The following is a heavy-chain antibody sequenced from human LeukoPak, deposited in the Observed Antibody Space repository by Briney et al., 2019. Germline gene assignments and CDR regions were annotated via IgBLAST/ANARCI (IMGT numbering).Heavy chain of an antibody. CDR1: GYTFTSYD. J-gene: IGHJ4*02. CDR2: MNPNSGNT. CDR3: ATYYLDTSARD. Sequence: EASVKVSCKASGYTFTSYDINWVRQATGQGLEWMGWMNPNSGNTGYAQKFQGRVTMTRNTSISTGYMELSRLRSDDTAVYYCATYYLDTSARDWGQGTLVTVSS. D-gene: IGHD3-22*01. V-gene: IGHV1-8*01.